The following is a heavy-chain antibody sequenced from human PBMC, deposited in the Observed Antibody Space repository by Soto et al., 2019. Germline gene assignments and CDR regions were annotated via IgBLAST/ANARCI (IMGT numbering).Heavy chain of an antibody. CDR1: GFTISSNG. Sequence: GGSLRLSCAATGFTISSNGMHCVSPPPGKGLNGVAVIWYDGSNKYYADSVKGRFTISRDNSKNTLYLQMNSLRAEDTVVYYCARDRLDYYYDSSGYTGGMDVWGQGT. D-gene: IGHD3-22*01. V-gene: IGHV3-33*01. J-gene: IGHJ6*02. CDR2: IWYDGSNK. CDR3: ARDRLDYYYDSSGYTGGMDV.